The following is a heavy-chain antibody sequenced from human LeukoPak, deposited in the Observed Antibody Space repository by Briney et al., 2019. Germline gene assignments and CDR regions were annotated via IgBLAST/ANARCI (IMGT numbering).Heavy chain of an antibody. CDR3: ARDRGNQRGYYYYYMDV. V-gene: IGHV3-21*01. CDR1: RFTFSSYS. J-gene: IGHJ6*03. CDR2: ISSSGSYI. Sequence: PGGSLRLSCAASRFTFSSYSMNWVRQAPGKGLEWVSSISSSGSYIYYVDSVKGRFTISRDNAKNSLYLQMNSLRAEDTAVYYCARDRGNQRGYYYYYMDVWGKGTTVTVSS. D-gene: IGHD1-14*01.